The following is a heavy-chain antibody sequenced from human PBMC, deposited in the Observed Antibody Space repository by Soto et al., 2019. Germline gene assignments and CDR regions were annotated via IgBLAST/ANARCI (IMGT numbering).Heavy chain of an antibody. J-gene: IGHJ4*02. D-gene: IGHD6-19*01. V-gene: IGHV3-33*01. Sequence: QVQLVESGGGVVQPGRSLRLSCAASGFTFSSFGMHWVRQAPGKGLEWVAVIWYHGSNKYYADSVKGRFTISRDNSKNTLYLQMNSLRAEDTAVYYCARDRDPGQWLTTNYFDYWGQGTLVTVSS. CDR1: GFTFSSFG. CDR2: IWYHGSNK. CDR3: ARDRDPGQWLTTNYFDY.